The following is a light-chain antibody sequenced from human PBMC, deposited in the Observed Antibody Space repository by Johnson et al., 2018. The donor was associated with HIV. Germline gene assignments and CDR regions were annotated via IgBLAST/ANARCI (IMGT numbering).Light chain of an antibody. CDR2: ENN. CDR1: SSNIGNNY. V-gene: IGLV1-51*02. J-gene: IGLJ1*01. CDR3: GTWDSRLSAWS. Sequence: QSVLTQPPSVSAAPGQKVTISCSGSSSNIGNNYVSWYQQLPGTAPKLLICENNKRPSGIPARFSGSKSGTSATLDITGLQPGDEADYYCGTWDSRLSAWSFGAGTEVTVL.